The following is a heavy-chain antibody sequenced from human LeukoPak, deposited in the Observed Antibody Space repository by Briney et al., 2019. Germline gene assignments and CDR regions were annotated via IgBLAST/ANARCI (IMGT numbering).Heavy chain of an antibody. CDR2: IYTSGST. J-gene: IGHJ4*02. D-gene: IGHD4-17*01. CDR1: GGSISSGSYY. Sequence: SETLSLTCTVSGGSISSGSYYWSWIRQPAGKGLEWIGRIYTSGSTNYNPSLKSRVPISVDTSKNQFSLKLSSVTAADTAVYYCAREDGDLDYWGQGTLVTVSS. V-gene: IGHV4-61*02. CDR3: AREDGDLDY.